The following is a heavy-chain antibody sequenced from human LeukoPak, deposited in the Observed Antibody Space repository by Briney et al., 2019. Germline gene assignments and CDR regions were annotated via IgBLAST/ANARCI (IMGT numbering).Heavy chain of an antibody. D-gene: IGHD4-17*01. Sequence: SETLSLTCTVSGGSISSSSYYWGWIRQPPGKGLEWIGSIYYSGSTYYNPSLKSRVTISVDTSKNQFSLKLSSVTAADTAVYYCAGDGDGDYYFDYWGQGTLVTVSS. CDR3: AGDGDGDYYFDY. CDR2: IYYSGST. J-gene: IGHJ4*02. CDR1: GGSISSSSYY. V-gene: IGHV4-39*07.